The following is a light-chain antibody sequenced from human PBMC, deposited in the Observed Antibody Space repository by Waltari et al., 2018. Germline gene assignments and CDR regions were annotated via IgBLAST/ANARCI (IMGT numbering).Light chain of an antibody. CDR1: TSNIGNYY. V-gene: IGLV1-51*01. CDR3: GTWDSSLDSYV. Sequence: QSVLTQPPSVSAAPGQKVTVSCSGSTSNIGNYYVSWYQQLPGTAPKLLIFDNNQRPSGFPDGCSGSKSGTSATLGITGLQTGDEADYYCGTWDSSLDSYVFGTGSKVTVL. J-gene: IGLJ1*01. CDR2: DNN.